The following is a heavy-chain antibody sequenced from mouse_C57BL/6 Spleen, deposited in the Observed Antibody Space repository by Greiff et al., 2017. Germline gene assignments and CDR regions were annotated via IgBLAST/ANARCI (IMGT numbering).Heavy chain of an antibody. Sequence: QVQLKQSGPELVKPGASVKISCKASGYAFSSSWMNWVKQRPGKGLEWIGRIYPGDGDTNYNGKFKGKATLTADKSSSTAYMQLSSLTSEDSAVYFCARQKYYGSYWYFDVWGTETTVTVSS. D-gene: IGHD1-1*01. V-gene: IGHV1-82*01. CDR3: ARQKYYGSYWYFDV. J-gene: IGHJ1*03. CDR1: GYAFSSSW. CDR2: IYPGDGDT.